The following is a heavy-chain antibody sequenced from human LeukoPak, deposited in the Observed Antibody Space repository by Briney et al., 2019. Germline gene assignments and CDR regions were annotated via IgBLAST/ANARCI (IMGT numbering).Heavy chain of an antibody. J-gene: IGHJ3*02. D-gene: IGHD1-26*01. CDR1: GGSIRNSVYF. V-gene: IGHV4-39*01. CDR2: IYHSRST. CDR3: ARQGKFCATTTCSIRDAFDI. Sequence: SETLSLTCSVSGGSIRNSVYFWGWLRQPPGRGLEWIATIYHSRSTYYHPSRKSRVTISLDTSKNQFSLKLSSVTAADTAVYFCARQGKFCATTTCSIRDAFDIWGRGTTVIVSS.